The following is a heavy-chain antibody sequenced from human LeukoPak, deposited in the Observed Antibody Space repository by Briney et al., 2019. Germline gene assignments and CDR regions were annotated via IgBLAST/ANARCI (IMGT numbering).Heavy chain of an antibody. J-gene: IGHJ3*02. V-gene: IGHV3-48*01. CDR1: GFTFSSYS. Sequence: GGSLRLSCAASGFTFSSYSMNWVRRAPGEGLEWVSYISSLSGTIYYADSVKGRFTISRDNSKNTLYLQMNSLRAEDTAVYFCARGDSSDHDAFDIWGQGTMVTVSS. CDR3: ARGDSSDHDAFDI. CDR2: ISSLSGTI.